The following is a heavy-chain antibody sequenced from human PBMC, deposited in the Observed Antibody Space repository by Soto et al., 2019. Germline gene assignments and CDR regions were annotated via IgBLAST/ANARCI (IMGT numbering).Heavy chain of an antibody. V-gene: IGHV1-69*01. CDR3: GTGSSWTKVES. J-gene: IGHJ4*02. Sequence: QVQLVQSGAEVKKPGSSVKVSCKASGGTLSRSAISWVRQAPGQGLEWMGGIIPIFGSAIYAQKFRGRVSIIADESTRTDYMEMSSLRSDDTAVYYCGTGSSWTKVESWGQGTLVTVSS. CDR2: IIPIFGSA. CDR1: GGTLSRSA. D-gene: IGHD6-13*01.